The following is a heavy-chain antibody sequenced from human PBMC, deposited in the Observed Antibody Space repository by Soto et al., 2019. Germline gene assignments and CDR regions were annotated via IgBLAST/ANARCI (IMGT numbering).Heavy chain of an antibody. CDR2: SSGSGGST. CDR3: ARRGSESYYAC. J-gene: IGHJ4*02. CDR1: GFTFSSYA. Sequence: EVQLLESGGGLVQPGGSLRLSCAASGFTFSSYAMRWVLQAPGKGLEWVSASSGSGGSTYYADSVKGRFTISRDNSKNTLYLQMNSLRAEETAVYYSARRGSESYYACWGPGTLVTVSS. V-gene: IGHV3-23*01. D-gene: IGHD1-26*01.